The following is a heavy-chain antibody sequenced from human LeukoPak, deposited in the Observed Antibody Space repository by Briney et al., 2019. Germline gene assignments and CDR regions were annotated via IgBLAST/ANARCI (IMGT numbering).Heavy chain of an antibody. CDR1: GFTFSDSG. CDR2: IRSKANSYAT. Sequence: GGSLRLSCAASGFTFSDSGMHWVRQASGKGLEWVGRIRSKANSYATAYAASVKGRFTISRDDSKNTAYLQLNSLKTEDTAVYYCTRYGDYPFDYWGQGTLVTVSS. D-gene: IGHD2-21*01. J-gene: IGHJ4*02. V-gene: IGHV3-73*01. CDR3: TRYGDYPFDY.